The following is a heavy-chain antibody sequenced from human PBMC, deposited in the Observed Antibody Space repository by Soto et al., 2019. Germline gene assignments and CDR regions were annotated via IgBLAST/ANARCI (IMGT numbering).Heavy chain of an antibody. CDR2: ISHSGAT. V-gene: IGHV4-4*02. CDR1: SGSISSNNW. D-gene: IGHD2-21*01. CDR3: ARAYCASTGGRYGSRFDS. Sequence: QVQLQESGPGLVKPSGTLSLTCAVSSGSISSNNWWSWVRQPPGKGLEWIAEISHSGATNYNPSLKSRVTMSVDKSQNQFSLKLSSVTAADTAVYYCARAYCASTGGRYGSRFDSWGQGTLVNVSS. J-gene: IGHJ5*01.